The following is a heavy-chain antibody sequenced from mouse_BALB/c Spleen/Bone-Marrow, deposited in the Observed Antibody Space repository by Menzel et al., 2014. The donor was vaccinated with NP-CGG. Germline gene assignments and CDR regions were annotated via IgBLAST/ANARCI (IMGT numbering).Heavy chain of an antibody. Sequence: EVKLVEFGGGLVQPGGSLKLSCAASGFTFSSYTMSWVRQTPEKRLEWVAYISNGGGSTYYPDTVKGRFTISRDNAKNTLYLQMSSLKSEDTAMYYCATGTFAYWGQGTLVTVSA. CDR1: GFTFSSYT. CDR2: ISNGGGST. J-gene: IGHJ3*01. CDR3: ATGTFAY. D-gene: IGHD4-1*01. V-gene: IGHV5-12-2*01.